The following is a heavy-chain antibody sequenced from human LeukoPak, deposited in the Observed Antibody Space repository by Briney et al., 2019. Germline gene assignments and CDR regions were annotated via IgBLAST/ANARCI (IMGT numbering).Heavy chain of an antibody. CDR2: IYPGDSDI. Sequence: GESLKISCKGFGYSFTTHWIGWVRQMPGKGLEWMGIIYPGDSDIRYSPSFQGQVTVSADKSISTAYLQWSSLKASDTAMYYCARQPHLGEGYNYFDYWGQGTLVTVSS. CDR1: GYSFTTHW. V-gene: IGHV5-51*01. D-gene: IGHD5-24*01. CDR3: ARQPHLGEGYNYFDY. J-gene: IGHJ4*02.